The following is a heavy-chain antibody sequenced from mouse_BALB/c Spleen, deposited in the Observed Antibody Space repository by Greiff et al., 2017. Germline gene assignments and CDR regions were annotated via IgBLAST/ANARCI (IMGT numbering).Heavy chain of an antibody. J-gene: IGHJ3*01. Sequence: EVQRVESGAELVKPGASVKLSCTASGFNIKDTYMHWVKQRPEQGLEWIGRIDPANGNTKYDPKFQGKATITADTSSNTAYLQLSSLTSEDTAVYYCARYLIGAYWGQGTLVTVSA. V-gene: IGHV14-3*02. CDR3: ARYLIGAY. CDR2: IDPANGNT. CDR1: GFNIKDTY. D-gene: IGHD2-4*01.